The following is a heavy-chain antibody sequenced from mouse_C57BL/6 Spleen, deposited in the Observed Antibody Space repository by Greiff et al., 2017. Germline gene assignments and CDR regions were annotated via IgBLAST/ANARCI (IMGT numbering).Heavy chain of an antibody. D-gene: IGHD1-1*02. CDR1: GFTFSSYA. Sequence: EVKLVESGGGLVKPGGSLKLSCAASGFTFSSYAMSWVRQTPEKRLEWVATISDGGSYTYYPDNVKGRFTISRDNAKNNLYLQMSHLKSEDTAMYYCARDIWGGAMDDWGQGTSVTVSS. CDR2: ISDGGSYT. CDR3: ARDIWGGAMDD. V-gene: IGHV5-4*01. J-gene: IGHJ4*01.